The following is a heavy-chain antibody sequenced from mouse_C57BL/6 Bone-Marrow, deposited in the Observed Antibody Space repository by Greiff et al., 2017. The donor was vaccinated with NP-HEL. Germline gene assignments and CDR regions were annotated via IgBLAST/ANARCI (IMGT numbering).Heavy chain of an antibody. CDR1: GFSFNTYA. CDR2: IRSKSNNYAT. Sequence: DVMLVESGGGLVQPKGSLKLSCAASGFSFNTYAMNWVRQAPGKGLEWVARIRSKSNNYATYYADSVKDRFTISRDDSESMLYLQMNNLKTEDTAMYYCVRQRHYYGSSYWYFDVWGTGTTVTVSS. V-gene: IGHV10-1*01. CDR3: VRQRHYYGSSYWYFDV. D-gene: IGHD1-1*01. J-gene: IGHJ1*03.